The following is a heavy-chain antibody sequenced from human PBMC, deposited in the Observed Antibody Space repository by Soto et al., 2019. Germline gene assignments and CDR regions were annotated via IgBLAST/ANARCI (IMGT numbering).Heavy chain of an antibody. V-gene: IGHV1-18*01. D-gene: IGHD6-13*01. CDR3: AREIAEAPQTQNWFDP. CDR2: ISAYNGNT. Sequence: ASVKVSCKASGYTFTSYGISWVRQAPGQGLEWMGWISAYNGNTNYAQKLQGRVTMTTDTSTSTAYMELRSLRSDDTAVYYCAREIAEAPQTQNWFDPWGQGTLVTVSS. J-gene: IGHJ5*02. CDR1: GYTFTSYG.